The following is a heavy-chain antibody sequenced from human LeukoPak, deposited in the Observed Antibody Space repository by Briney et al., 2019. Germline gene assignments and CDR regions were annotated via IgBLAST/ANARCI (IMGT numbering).Heavy chain of an antibody. Sequence: PGGSLRLSCAASGFTFSSYAMSWVRQAPGKGLEWVSVIYSGGSTYYADSVKGRFTISRDNSKNTLYLQMNSLRAEDTAVYYCARVDSSSWYSEYYFDYWGQGTLVTVSS. CDR3: ARVDSSSWYSEYYFDY. V-gene: IGHV3-53*01. D-gene: IGHD6-13*01. CDR2: IYSGGST. CDR1: GFTFSSYA. J-gene: IGHJ4*02.